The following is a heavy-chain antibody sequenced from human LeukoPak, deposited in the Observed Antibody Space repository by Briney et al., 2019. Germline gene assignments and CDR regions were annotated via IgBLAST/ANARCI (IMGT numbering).Heavy chain of an antibody. CDR3: ARDLARGGS. CDR2: INAGNGNT. V-gene: IGHV1-3*01. CDR1: GYTFTSYA. Sequence: AASVKVSCKASGYTFTSYAMHWVRQAPGQRLEWMGWINAGNGNTKYSQKFQGRVTITRDTSTSTVYMELSTLRSEDTAKYYCARDLARGGSWGQGTLVIVSS. J-gene: IGHJ4*02. D-gene: IGHD3-10*01.